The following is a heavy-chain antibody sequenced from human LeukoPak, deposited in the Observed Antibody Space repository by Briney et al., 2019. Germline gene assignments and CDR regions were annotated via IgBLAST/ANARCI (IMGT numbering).Heavy chain of an antibody. CDR1: GDSISSYY. J-gene: IGHJ4*02. D-gene: IGHD3-10*01. V-gene: IGHV4-59*01. CDR3: ARVVRRSGSEIDY. CDR2: SYYSGST. Sequence: SETLSLTCTVSGDSISSYYWSWIRQPPGKGLERIGHSYYSGSTNYNPSLKSRVSISVDTSKNQFSLKLSSVTAADTAVYYCARVVRRSGSEIDYWGQGTLVTVSS.